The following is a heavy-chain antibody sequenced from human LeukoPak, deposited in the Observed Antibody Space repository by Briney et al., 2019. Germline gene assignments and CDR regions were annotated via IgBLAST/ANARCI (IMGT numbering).Heavy chain of an antibody. CDR2: IYYSGST. V-gene: IGHV4-31*03. CDR3: ARGVLRYHYGMDV. D-gene: IGHD3-9*01. J-gene: IGHJ6*02. CDR1: GGSISSGGYY. Sequence: PSETLSLTCTVSGGSISSGGYYWSWIRQHPGKGLEWIGYIYYSGSTYYNPSLKSRATISVDTSKNQFSLKLSSATAADTAVYYCARGVLRYHYGMDVWGQGTTVTVSS.